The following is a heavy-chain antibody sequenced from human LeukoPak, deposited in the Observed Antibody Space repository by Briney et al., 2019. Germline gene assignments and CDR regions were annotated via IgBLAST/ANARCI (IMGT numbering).Heavy chain of an antibody. CDR2: ISGYNGNT. V-gene: IGHV1-18*01. J-gene: IGHJ2*01. D-gene: IGHD6-6*01. CDR3: VRGASSIAALNPFWYFDL. Sequence: ASVKVSCKASGYTFTTSGITWVRQAPGQGLEWMGWISGYNGNTNYAPKVQDRVTLTTDTSTSTAYMELRSLRSDDTAVFYCVRGASSIAALNPFWYFDLWGRGTLVTVSS. CDR1: GYTFTTSG.